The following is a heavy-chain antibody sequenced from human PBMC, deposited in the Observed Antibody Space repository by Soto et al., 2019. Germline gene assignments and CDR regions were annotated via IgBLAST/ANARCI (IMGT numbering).Heavy chain of an antibody. Sequence: SETLSLTCTVSGGSISSVGYYWNWVRQPPGKGLEWIGSISYSGSTYYNPSLRSRVIISVDTSKNQFSLKLSSVTAADTAVYYCAREDQSYGYDSWGQGTLVTVSS. V-gene: IGHV4-31*03. CDR1: GGSISSVGYY. D-gene: IGHD5-18*01. CDR2: ISYSGST. J-gene: IGHJ4*02. CDR3: AREDQSYGYDS.